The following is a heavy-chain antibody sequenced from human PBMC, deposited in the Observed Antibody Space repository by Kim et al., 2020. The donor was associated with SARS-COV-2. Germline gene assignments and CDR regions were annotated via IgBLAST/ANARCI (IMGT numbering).Heavy chain of an antibody. J-gene: IGHJ4*02. Sequence: NYNPSLNSRVTISVDTSKNQFSLKLSSVTAADTAVYYCARAGSRRQPIDYWGQGTLVTVSS. V-gene: IGHV4-59*01. CDR3: ARAGSRRQPIDY. D-gene: IGHD6-13*01.